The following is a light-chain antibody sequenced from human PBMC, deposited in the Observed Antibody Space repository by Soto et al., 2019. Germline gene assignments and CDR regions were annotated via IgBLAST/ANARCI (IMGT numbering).Light chain of an antibody. CDR1: QGISSY. CDR2: AAS. J-gene: IGKJ2*01. V-gene: IGKV1-8*01. Sequence: IRMTQSPSSFSASTGDRVTITCRASQGISSYLAWYQQKPGKAPKLLIYAASTLQSGVPSRFSGSGSGTDFTLTISCLQSEDFATYYCQQYYSYPHTFGQGTKLEIK. CDR3: QQYYSYPHT.